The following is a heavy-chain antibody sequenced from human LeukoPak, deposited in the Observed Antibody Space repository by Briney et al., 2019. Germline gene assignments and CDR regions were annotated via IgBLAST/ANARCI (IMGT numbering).Heavy chain of an antibody. V-gene: IGHV3-30*18. CDR1: GFSFTMYG. J-gene: IGHJ4*02. CDR3: AKDQIGWAPGYVSGPLDQ. D-gene: IGHD6-19*01. Sequence: GGSLRLSCAASGFSFTMYGIHWVRQAPGKGLEWVAVISTDGNNEHYANSVKGRFAISRDNSKNTVYLQMTSLRTEDTAVYYCAKDQIGWAPGYVSGPLDQWGQGTLVTVSS. CDR2: ISTDGNNE.